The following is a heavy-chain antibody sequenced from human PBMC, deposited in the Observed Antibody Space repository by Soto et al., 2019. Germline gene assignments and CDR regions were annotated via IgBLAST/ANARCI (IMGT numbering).Heavy chain of an antibody. V-gene: IGHV1-18*01. D-gene: IGHD2-21*02. CDR3: ARYVCGGDCYSGHSSDY. Sequence: ASVKVSCKASGYTFTSYGISWVRQAPGQGLEWMGWISAYNGNTNYAQKLQGRVTMTTDTSTITAYMELRSLRSDDTAVYYCARYVCGGDCYSGHSSDYWGQGTLVTVSS. J-gene: IGHJ4*02. CDR2: ISAYNGNT. CDR1: GYTFTSYG.